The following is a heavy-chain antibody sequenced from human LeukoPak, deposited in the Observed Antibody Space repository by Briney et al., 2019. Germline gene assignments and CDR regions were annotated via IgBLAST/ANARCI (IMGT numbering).Heavy chain of an antibody. CDR1: GYTFTGYY. V-gene: IGHV1-2*02. D-gene: IGHD2-8*01. Sequence: ASVKVSCKASGYTFTGYYMHWVRQAPGQGLEWMGWINPNSGGTNYAQKFQGRVTMTRDTSISTAYMELSRLRSDDTAVYYSARASRVLMVYAKHNWFDPWGQGTLVTVSS. CDR3: ARASRVLMVYAKHNWFDP. CDR2: INPNSGGT. J-gene: IGHJ5*02.